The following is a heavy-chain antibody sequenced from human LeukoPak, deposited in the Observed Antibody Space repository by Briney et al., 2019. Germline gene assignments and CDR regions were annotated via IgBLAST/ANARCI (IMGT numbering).Heavy chain of an antibody. CDR3: ARAGVKVLVTYDALDL. Sequence: GGSLRLSCAASGFTFSSYAMSWVHQAPGKGLEWVSAISGSGGSTYYADSVKGRFIISRDNGKNSLYLQMSSLRVEDTGVYYCARAGVKVLVTYDALDLWGQGTLVTVSS. J-gene: IGHJ3*01. V-gene: IGHV3-23*01. CDR2: ISGSGGST. D-gene: IGHD5-18*01. CDR1: GFTFSSYA.